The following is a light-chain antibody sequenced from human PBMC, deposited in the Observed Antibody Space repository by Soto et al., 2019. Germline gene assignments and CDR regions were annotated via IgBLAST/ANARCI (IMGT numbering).Light chain of an antibody. V-gene: IGKV1-6*02. Sequence: AIQMTQSPSSLSASVGDRVTITCRASQAVGSFLSWYQQKSGGAPKLLIYGSSVLQAGVESRFSARGSFTSFTLTIRSLQPEDFATYFCLQDVSYPWTFGQGTKVEI. CDR1: QAVGSF. CDR3: LQDVSYPWT. J-gene: IGKJ1*01. CDR2: GSS.